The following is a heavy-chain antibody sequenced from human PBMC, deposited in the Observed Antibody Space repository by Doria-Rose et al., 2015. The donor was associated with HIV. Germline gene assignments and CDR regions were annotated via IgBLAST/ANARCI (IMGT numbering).Heavy chain of an antibody. CDR1: GVSLSSPGMG. CDR3: ARIKSSRWYHKYYFDF. CDR2: IFSDDER. J-gene: IGHJ4*02. Sequence: SGPVLVKPTETLTQTCTVSGVSLSSPGMGVSWIRQPPGKALEWLANIFSDDERSYKTSLKSRPTISRATSKSQVVLTMTDMDPVDTATYYCARIKSSRWYHKYYFDFWGQGTLVIVSA. V-gene: IGHV2-26*01. D-gene: IGHD6-13*01.